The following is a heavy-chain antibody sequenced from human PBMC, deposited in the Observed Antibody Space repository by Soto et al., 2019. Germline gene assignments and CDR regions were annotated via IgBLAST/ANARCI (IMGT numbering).Heavy chain of an antibody. CDR2: IRSKANSYAT. Sequence: GGSLRLSCAASGFTFSGSAMHWVRQASGKGLEWVGRIRSKANSYATAYAASVKGRFTISRDDSKNTAYLQMNSLKTEDTAVYCCTMNKDPRRLNHHYYYYMHVRGKGTTVTVSS. D-gene: IGHD1-1*01. V-gene: IGHV3-73*01. CDR1: GFTFSGSA. J-gene: IGHJ6*03. CDR3: TMNKDPRRLNHHYYYYMHV.